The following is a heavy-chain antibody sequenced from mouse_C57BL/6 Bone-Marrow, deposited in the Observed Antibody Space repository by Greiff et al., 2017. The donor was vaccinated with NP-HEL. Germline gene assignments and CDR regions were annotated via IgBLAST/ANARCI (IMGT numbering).Heavy chain of an antibody. V-gene: IGHV1-82*01. Sequence: QVQLQQSGPELVKPGASVKISCKASGYAFSSSRMNWVKQRHGKGLEWIGGIYPGDGDTNYNGKFKGKATLTADKSSSTAYMQLSRLTYEDYADYVSERYVCGHWYFDIWGAGTTVNVSS. CDR1: GYAFSSSR. CDR2: IYPGDGDT. CDR3: ERYVCGHWYFDI. J-gene: IGHJ1*01.